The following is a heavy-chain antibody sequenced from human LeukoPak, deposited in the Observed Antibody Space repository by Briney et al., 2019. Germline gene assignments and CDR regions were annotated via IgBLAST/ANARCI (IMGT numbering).Heavy chain of an antibody. CDR1: GFTFSSYS. Sequence: PGGSLRLSCAASGFTFSSYSMNWVRQAPGKGLEWVSSISSSSSYIYYADSVKGRFTISRDNAKNSLYLQMNSLRAEDTAVYYCARVWGTAMVPFDYWGQGTLVTVSS. CDR2: ISSSSSYI. D-gene: IGHD5-18*01. J-gene: IGHJ4*02. CDR3: ARVWGTAMVPFDY. V-gene: IGHV3-21*01.